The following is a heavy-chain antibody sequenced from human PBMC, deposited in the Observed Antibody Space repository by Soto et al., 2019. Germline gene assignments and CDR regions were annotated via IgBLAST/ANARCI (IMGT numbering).Heavy chain of an antibody. V-gene: IGHV3-23*01. CDR3: AKGRGGSGSLTPRVDF. D-gene: IGHD3-10*01. Sequence: VQLLESGGGLVQPGGSLRLSCATSGFTFNNYAMTWVRQAPGKGLAWVSAISGGGDTTSYADSVKGRFTVSRDGSKNRLYLQMSSLRAEDTALYYCAKGRGGSGSLTPRVDFWGQGTLVTVSS. J-gene: IGHJ4*02. CDR2: ISGGGDTT. CDR1: GFTFNNYA.